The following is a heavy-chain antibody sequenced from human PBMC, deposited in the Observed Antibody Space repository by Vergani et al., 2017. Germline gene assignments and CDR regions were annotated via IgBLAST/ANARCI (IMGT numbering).Heavy chain of an antibody. CDR2: IQFRVNGDAT. Sequence: EVQLVESGGGLLKPGESLRLSCAVSGFPFSGSYMTWVRQAPGKGLEWVSRIQFRVNGDATDYAAPVKGRFTISRDGSKETLYLQMNSLTIEGTGVYYSITYDLGASFHWGRGTLVTVPS. D-gene: IGHD3-10*02. CDR3: ITYDLGASFH. V-gene: IGHV3-15*01. CDR1: GFPFSGSY. J-gene: IGHJ4*02.